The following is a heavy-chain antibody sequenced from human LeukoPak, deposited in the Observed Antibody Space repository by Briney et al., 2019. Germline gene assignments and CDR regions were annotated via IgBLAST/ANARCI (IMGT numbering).Heavy chain of an antibody. J-gene: IGHJ3*02. CDR1: GFTFSSYS. Sequence: PGGSLRLSCAASGFTFSSYSMNWVRQAPGKGLEWVSYISSSSSTIYYADSVKGRFTISRDNAKNSLYLQMNSLRAEDTAVYYCARGSLWDRPSDAFDIWGQGTMVTVSS. CDR3: ARGSLWDRPSDAFDI. D-gene: IGHD3-10*01. V-gene: IGHV3-48*01. CDR2: ISSSSSTI.